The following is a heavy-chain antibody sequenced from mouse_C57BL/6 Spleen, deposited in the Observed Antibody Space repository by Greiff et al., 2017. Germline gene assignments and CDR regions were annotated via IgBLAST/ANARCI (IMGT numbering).Heavy chain of an antibody. CDR2: ISSGGSYT. Sequence: EVQGVESGGDLVKPGGSLKLSCAASGFTFSSYGMSWVRQTPDKRLEWVATISSGGSYTYYPDSVKGRFTISRDNAKNTLYLPMSSLKSEDTAMYYCARQTYYGAMDYWGQGTSVTVSS. V-gene: IGHV5-6*01. CDR3: ARQTYYGAMDY. J-gene: IGHJ4*01. CDR1: GFTFSSYG. D-gene: IGHD2-10*01.